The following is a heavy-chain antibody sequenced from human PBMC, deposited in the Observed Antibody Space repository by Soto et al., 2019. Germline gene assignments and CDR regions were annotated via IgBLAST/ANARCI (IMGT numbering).Heavy chain of an antibody. D-gene: IGHD2-2*01. CDR1: GYHFTAYD. J-gene: IGHJ6*02. CDR3: GRGPSPRAPAGGTPYYYAMDV. CDR2: MNPINGAT. V-gene: IGHV1-8*02. Sequence: ASVKVSCKASGYHFTAYDINWVRQASGQGLEWMGWMNPINGATGSARRFQGRVSMTRNTATATAYLELTSLRSDDSAVYFCGRGPSPRAPAGGTPYYYAMDVWGQGTTVTVSS.